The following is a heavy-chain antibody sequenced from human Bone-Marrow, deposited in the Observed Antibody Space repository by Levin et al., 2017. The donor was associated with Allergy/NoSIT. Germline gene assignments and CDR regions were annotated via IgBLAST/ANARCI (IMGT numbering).Heavy chain of an antibody. V-gene: IGHV1-18*01. Sequence: GASVKVSCKASGYTFRNYGISWVRQAPGRGLEWLGWISTDTGNRHYAQNLQGRVTMTTDTTTDTAHLELRSLRPDDTAYYYCARLVVGAKGWFAPWGQGTPVTVSS. D-gene: IGHD2-21*01. J-gene: IGHJ5*02. CDR3: ARLVVGAKGWFAP. CDR2: ISTDTGNR. CDR1: GYTFRNYG.